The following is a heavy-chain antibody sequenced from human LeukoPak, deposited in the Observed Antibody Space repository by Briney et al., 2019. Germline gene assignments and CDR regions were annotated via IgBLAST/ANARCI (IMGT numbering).Heavy chain of an antibody. V-gene: IGHV3-7*01. CDR1: GFTFSSYW. Sequence: GSLRLSCAASGFTFSSYWMSWVRQAPGKGLEWVANIKQDGSEKYYVDSVKGRFTISRDNAKNSLYLQMNSLRAEDTAVYYCARRVVVAATPLMGYWGQGTLVTVSS. CDR3: ARRVVVAATPLMGY. CDR2: IKQDGSEK. D-gene: IGHD2-15*01. J-gene: IGHJ4*02.